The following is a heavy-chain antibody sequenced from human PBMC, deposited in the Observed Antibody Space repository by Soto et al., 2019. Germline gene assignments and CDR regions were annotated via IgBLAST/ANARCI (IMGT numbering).Heavy chain of an antibody. CDR3: AKDLGYSGYDHFDY. Sequence: GGSLRLSCAASGFTFSNFGMHWVRQAPGKGLEWVASVSFDGTKKHYADSAKGRFTISRDNSKNTLYLQMNSLRAEDTAVYYCAKDLGYSGYDHFDYWGQGTLVTVSS. CDR1: GFTFSNFG. V-gene: IGHV3-30*02. J-gene: IGHJ4*02. D-gene: IGHD5-12*01. CDR2: VSFDGTKK.